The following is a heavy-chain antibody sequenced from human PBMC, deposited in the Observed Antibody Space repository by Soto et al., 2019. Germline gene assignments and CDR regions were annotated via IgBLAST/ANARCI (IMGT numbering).Heavy chain of an antibody. Sequence: QVQLVESGGGVVKPGRSRKLSWAASGFTFSSYGMHWVRQAPARGLEWVTVIWYDGSSEYYADSVKGRFTISRDNSKNTLYLQMNSLRAEDTAVYYCARGQGHYYYYMDVWGKGTTVTVSS. J-gene: IGHJ6*03. V-gene: IGHV3-33*01. CDR2: IWYDGSSE. CDR3: ARGQGHYYYYMDV. CDR1: GFTFSSYG.